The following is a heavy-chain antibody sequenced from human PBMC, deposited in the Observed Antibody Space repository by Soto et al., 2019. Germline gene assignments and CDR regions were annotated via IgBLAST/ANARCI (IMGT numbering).Heavy chain of an antibody. J-gene: IGHJ6*02. Sequence: QVQLQESGPGLVKPSGTLSLTCAVSGGSISSDNWWNWVRQFPGKGLEWIGEIHHRGSTSYNPSLKSRVTISVDTSRNQVSLKVSSVTAADTAVYFCARRGSGIVYGLDVWGQGTTVTVSS. CDR1: GGSISSDNW. V-gene: IGHV4-4*02. CDR2: IHHRGST. D-gene: IGHD3-10*01. CDR3: ARRGSGIVYGLDV.